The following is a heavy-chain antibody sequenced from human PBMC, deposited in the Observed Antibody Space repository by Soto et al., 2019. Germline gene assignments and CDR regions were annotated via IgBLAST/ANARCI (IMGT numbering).Heavy chain of an antibody. CDR2: ISGSGGST. V-gene: IGHV3-23*01. Sequence: PGGSLRLCCAASGFTFRSSAVSWVRQAPGKGLEWVSAISGSGGSTYYADSVKGRFTISRDNSKNTLYLQMNSLRAEDTAVYYCAKDKSVLFPYSSSWYNWGQGTLVTVSS. CDR1: GFTFRSSA. D-gene: IGHD6-13*01. J-gene: IGHJ4*02. CDR3: AKDKSVLFPYSSSWYN.